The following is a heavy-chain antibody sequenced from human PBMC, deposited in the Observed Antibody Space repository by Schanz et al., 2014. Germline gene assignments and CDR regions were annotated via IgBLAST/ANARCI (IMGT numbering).Heavy chain of an antibody. CDR3: ARDGEAAAGCDY. J-gene: IGHJ4*02. D-gene: IGHD6-13*01. CDR2: IIPIPDKT. Sequence: QGQLVQSGAEVKKPGSSVKVSCKASGGTFSSSTLTWVRQAPGQGLEWMGRIIPIPDKTNYAQKFQGRVTMTRDTSTSTVYMELSSLRSEDTAVYYCARDGEAAAGCDYWGQGTLVTVSS. V-gene: IGHV1-69*04. CDR1: GGTFSSST.